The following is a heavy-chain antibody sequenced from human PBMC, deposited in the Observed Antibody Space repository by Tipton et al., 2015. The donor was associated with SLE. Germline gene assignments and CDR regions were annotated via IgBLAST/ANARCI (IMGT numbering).Heavy chain of an antibody. CDR2: IYYSGST. CDR1: GGSISGDY. D-gene: IGHD2-21*01. V-gene: IGHV4-34*01. J-gene: IGHJ3*02. CDR3: ARDSPPLFHQFGAYDI. Sequence: TLSLTCAVYGGSISGDYWSWIRQPPGKGLEWIGSIYYSGSTYYNPSLKSRVTISVDTSKNQFSLKLSSVTAADTAVYYCARDSPPLFHQFGAYDIWGQGTMVTVSS.